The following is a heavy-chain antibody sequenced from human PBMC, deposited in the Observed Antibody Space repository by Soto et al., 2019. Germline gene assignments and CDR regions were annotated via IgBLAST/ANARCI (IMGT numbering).Heavy chain of an antibody. CDR2: ISGSGDST. D-gene: IGHD6-13*01. Sequence: EVQLLESGGGLVQPGGSLRLSCAASGFTFSSYAMSWVRQAPGKGLEWVSAISGSGDSTYYADSVKGRFTISRDNSKNTLYLQMTSLRAEDTAVYSCAKDRRSSWAYYYGMDVWGQGTTVTVSS. CDR1: GFTFSSYA. CDR3: AKDRRSSWAYYYGMDV. J-gene: IGHJ6*02. V-gene: IGHV3-23*01.